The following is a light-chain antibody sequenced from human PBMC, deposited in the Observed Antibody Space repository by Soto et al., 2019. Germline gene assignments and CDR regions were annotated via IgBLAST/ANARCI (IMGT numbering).Light chain of an antibody. CDR3: QSYDSSRSGSI. V-gene: IGLV1-40*01. J-gene: IGLJ2*01. CDR1: SSNIGAGYD. Sequence: QSVLTQPPSVSGAPGQRVTISCTGTSSNIGAGYDVHWYQQLPGTAPKLLIYGNSNRPSGVPDRFSGSKSGTSASLAITGLHAEDEADYYYQSYDSSRSGSIFGGGTKLTVL. CDR2: GNS.